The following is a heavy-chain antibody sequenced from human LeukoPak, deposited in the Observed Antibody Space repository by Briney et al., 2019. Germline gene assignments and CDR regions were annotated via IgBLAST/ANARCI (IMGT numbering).Heavy chain of an antibody. CDR2: INPNSGAT. Sequence: ASVKVSCKASGYTFTDYYMHWVRQPPGQGPEWMGCINPNSGATKYAAKFQGRVTMTRDTSLRTAYMELSRLRSDDTAVYYCARLQEMATIPFILEPFDYWGQETQVTVSS. D-gene: IGHD5-24*01. CDR3: ARLQEMATIPFILEPFDY. J-gene: IGHJ4*02. V-gene: IGHV1-2*02. CDR1: GYTFTDYY.